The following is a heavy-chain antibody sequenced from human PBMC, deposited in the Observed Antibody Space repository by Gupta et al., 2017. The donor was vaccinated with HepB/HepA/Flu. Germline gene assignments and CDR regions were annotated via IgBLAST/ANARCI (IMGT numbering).Heavy chain of an antibody. V-gene: IGHV3-23*01. CDR3: AKIAAVVPGGVGYFHH. D-gene: IGHD2-2*01. J-gene: IGHJ1*01. CDR2: ISSSGDNT. Sequence: EVQLLKSGGGLAQPGGSLRLSCAASGFMFTSYVMSWVRQAPGKGLEWVSSISSSGDNTYYADSVKGRFTISRDNSKNTLYLQMSSLRAEDTAVYYCAKIAAVVPGGVGYFHHWGQGTPVTVSS. CDR1: GFMFTSYV.